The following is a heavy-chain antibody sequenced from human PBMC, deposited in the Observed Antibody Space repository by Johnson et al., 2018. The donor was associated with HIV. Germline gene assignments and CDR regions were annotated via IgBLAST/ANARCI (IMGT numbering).Heavy chain of an antibody. D-gene: IGHD2-21*02. V-gene: IGHV3-20*04. CDR3: AKVEYGGLLPNDAFDI. J-gene: IGHJ3*02. CDR1: GFTFDDYG. CDR2: IDWSGGRT. Sequence: VQLVESGGGVARPGGSLRLSCAASGFTFDDYGMSWVRQAPGTGLEWVSGIDWSGGRTGYADSVKGRFTISRDNSKNTLFLQMNSLRAEDTAVYYCAKVEYGGLLPNDAFDIWGQGTMVTVSS.